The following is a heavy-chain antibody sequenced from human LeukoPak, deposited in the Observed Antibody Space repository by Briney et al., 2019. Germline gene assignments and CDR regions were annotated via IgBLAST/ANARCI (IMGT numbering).Heavy chain of an antibody. CDR1: GSIFISYY. J-gene: IGHJ4*02. CDR2: INPTGGTT. V-gene: IGHV1-46*01. D-gene: IGHD3-10*01. CDR3: ARGSGGSDLDY. Sequence: GASVKVSCKASGSIFISYYMHWVRQAPGQGLEWMGIINPTGGTTSYAQKFQGRVTMTRDTSTSTVYMELSSLRYEDTAVYYCARGSGGSDLDYWGQGTLATVSS.